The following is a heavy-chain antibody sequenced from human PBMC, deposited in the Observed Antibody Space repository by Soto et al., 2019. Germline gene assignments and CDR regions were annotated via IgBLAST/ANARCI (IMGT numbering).Heavy chain of an antibody. CDR3: AAIKGNYYYYYGMDV. CDR2: INPNSGGT. Sequence: ASVKVSCKASGYTFTGYYMHWVRQAPGQGLEWMGWINPNSGGTNYAQKFQGRVTMTRDTSISTAYMELSRLRSDDTAVYYCAAIKGNYYYYYGMDVWGQGTTVTVSS. J-gene: IGHJ6*02. V-gene: IGHV1-2*02. CDR1: GYTFTGYY.